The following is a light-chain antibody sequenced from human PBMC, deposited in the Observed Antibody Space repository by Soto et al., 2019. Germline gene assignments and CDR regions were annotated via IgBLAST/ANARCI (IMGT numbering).Light chain of an antibody. CDR2: GAS. CDR3: QQYNDWPKT. V-gene: IGKV3-15*01. Sequence: EIVMTQSPATLSVSPGERATLSCRASQSIRDNLAWYQQRPGQAPRLLISGASTRATGVPARFIGSGSGTEFILSIGSLPSEDFAVYYCQQYNDWPKTFGQGTKVALK. CDR1: QSIRDN. J-gene: IGKJ1*01.